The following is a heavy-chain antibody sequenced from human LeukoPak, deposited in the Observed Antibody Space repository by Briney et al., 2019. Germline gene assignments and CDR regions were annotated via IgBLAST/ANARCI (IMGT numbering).Heavy chain of an antibody. D-gene: IGHD6-13*01. CDR2: IWYDGSNK. Sequence: GGSLRLSCAASGFAFSNYGMHWVRQAPGKGLEWVAIIWYDGSNKYYADSVKGRFTISRDNSKNTLYLQMNSLRAEDTAVYYCARDRDVYSSRWNRNFAYWGQGTLVTVSA. CDR1: GFAFSNYG. V-gene: IGHV3-33*01. CDR3: ARDRDVYSSRWNRNFAY. J-gene: IGHJ4*02.